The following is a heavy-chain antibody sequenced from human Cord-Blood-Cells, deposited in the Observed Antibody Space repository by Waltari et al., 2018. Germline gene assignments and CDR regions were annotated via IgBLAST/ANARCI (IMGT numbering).Heavy chain of an antibody. V-gene: IGHV3-74*01. Sequence: EVQLVESGGGLVQPGGSLRLSCAASGFTFSSYWMHWVRQAPGKGLVWVSRINSDGRSTSYADSGKGRFTISRDNAKNTLYLQMNSLRAEDTAVYYCAREGQTDAFDIWGQGTMVTVSS. CDR3: AREGQTDAFDI. J-gene: IGHJ3*02. CDR2: INSDGRST. CDR1: GFTFSSYW.